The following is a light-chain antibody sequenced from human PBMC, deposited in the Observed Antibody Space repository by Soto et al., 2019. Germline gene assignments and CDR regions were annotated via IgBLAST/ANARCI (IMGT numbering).Light chain of an antibody. V-gene: IGLV2-14*01. Sequence: QSALTQPASVSGSPGQSITISCTGTSSDVGGYNYVSWYQQHPGKAPKLMIYEVSNRPSGVSNRFSGSKSGNTASLTISGXXXXXXXXXXCNSYTSSSTWVFGGGTK. CDR3: NSYTSSSTWV. CDR1: SSDVGGYNY. CDR2: EVS. J-gene: IGLJ3*02.